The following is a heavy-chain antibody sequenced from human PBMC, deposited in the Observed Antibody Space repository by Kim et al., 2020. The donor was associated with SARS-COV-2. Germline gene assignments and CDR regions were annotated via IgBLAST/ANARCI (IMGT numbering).Heavy chain of an antibody. V-gene: IGHV3-21*04. CDR1: GFTFSSYS. CDR3: ARGPPLARDNNYYYYYGMDV. CDR2: ISSSSSYI. J-gene: IGHJ6*02. Sequence: GGSLRLSCAASGFTFSSYSMNWVRQAPGKGLEWVSSISSSSSYIYYADSVKGRFTISRDNAKNSLYLQMNSLRAEDTAVYYCARGPPLARDNNYYYYYGMDVWGQGTTVTVSS. D-gene: IGHD1-20*01.